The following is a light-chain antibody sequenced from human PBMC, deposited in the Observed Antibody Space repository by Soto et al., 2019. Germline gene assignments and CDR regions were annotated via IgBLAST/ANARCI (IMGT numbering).Light chain of an antibody. CDR1: QSVHGL. J-gene: IGKJ1*01. CDR2: DAA. Sequence: EIVLTQSPATLSLSPGERATVSCRASQSVHGLLAWFQQKPGQVPRLLIYDAATRATGIPARFSGSGYGTDFTLTISSLEPEDFAVYFCQQRANLWTFGQGTRVQIK. CDR3: QQRANLWT. V-gene: IGKV3-11*01.